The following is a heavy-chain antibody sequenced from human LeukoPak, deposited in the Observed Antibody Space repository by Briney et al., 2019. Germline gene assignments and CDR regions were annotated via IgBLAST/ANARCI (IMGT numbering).Heavy chain of an antibody. J-gene: IGHJ5*02. CDR1: GFTFSDYH. V-gene: IGHV3-11*05. Sequence: GGSLRLSCVATGFTFSDYHMIWLRQAPGKGLEWLSYLTDSSGFTNYADSVKGRFTISRDDAKNSLYLQMNSLRADDTAVYYCAREYSTGFDPWGQGTLVTVSS. D-gene: IGHD2-15*01. CDR2: LTDSSGFT. CDR3: AREYSTGFDP.